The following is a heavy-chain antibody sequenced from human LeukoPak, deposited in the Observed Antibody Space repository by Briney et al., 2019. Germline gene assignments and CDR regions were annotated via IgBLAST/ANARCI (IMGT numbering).Heavy chain of an antibody. CDR1: GFTFSVYW. V-gene: IGHV3-74*01. CDR2: INSDGSST. J-gene: IGHJ4*02. CDR3: ARDSPGGYFDY. D-gene: IGHD3-10*01. Sequence: GGSLRLSCAASGFTFSVYWMHWVRQAPGKGLVWVSRINSDGSSTSYADSVKGRFTISRDNSKNTLYLQMNSLRVEDTAVYYCARDSPGGYFDYWGQGILVSVSS.